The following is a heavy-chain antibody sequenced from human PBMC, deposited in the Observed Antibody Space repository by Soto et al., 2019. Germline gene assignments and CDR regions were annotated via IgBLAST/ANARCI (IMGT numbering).Heavy chain of an antibody. D-gene: IGHD1-26*01. CDR1: GFTFRNYW. V-gene: IGHV3-7*01. Sequence: EVHLAESGGGLVQPGGSLRVSCTASGFTFRNYWMTWVRQAPGKGLEWVANINQNEGEKYYVDSVKGRFTISRDNAYNSLYLEMDNLRVDDSAVYFCARGRPPSSGRNFDSWGQGTLVSVSS. CDR3: ARGRPPSSGRNFDS. J-gene: IGHJ4*02. CDR2: INQNEGEK.